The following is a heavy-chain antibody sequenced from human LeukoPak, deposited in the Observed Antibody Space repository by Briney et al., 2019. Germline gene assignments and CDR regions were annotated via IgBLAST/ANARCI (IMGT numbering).Heavy chain of an antibody. Sequence: GGSLRLSCAASGFTFSSYGMHWVRQAPGKGLEWVANIKQDGSEKYYVDSVKGRFTISRDNAKNSLYLQMNSLRAEDTAVYYCARESGYSYGYYFDYWGQGTLVTVSS. D-gene: IGHD5-18*01. CDR3: ARESGYSYGYYFDY. V-gene: IGHV3-7*01. J-gene: IGHJ4*02. CDR1: GFTFSSYG. CDR2: IKQDGSEK.